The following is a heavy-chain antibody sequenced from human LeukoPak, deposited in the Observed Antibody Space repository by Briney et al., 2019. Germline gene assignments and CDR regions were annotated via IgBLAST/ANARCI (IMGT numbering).Heavy chain of an antibody. D-gene: IGHD5-18*01. Sequence: SETLSLTCTVSGGSIGSYYWSWIRQPPGKGLEWIGYIYYSGSTNYNPSLKSRVTISVDTSKNQFSLKLSSVTAADTAVYYCARVRDTAMDAYYYYYMDVWGKGTTVTVSS. V-gene: IGHV4-59*01. CDR1: GGSIGSYY. CDR3: ARVRDTAMDAYYYYYMDV. CDR2: IYYSGST. J-gene: IGHJ6*03.